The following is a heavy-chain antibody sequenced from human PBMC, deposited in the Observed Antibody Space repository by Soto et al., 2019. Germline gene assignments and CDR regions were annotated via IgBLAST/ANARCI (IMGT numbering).Heavy chain of an antibody. V-gene: IGHV1-18*01. CDR2: ISAYNGNT. CDR1: GYTFSNYG. CDR3: ARGSLSGSYYIYY. Sequence: QVQLVQSGAEVKKPGASVKVSCKASGYTFSNYGINWVRQAPGQGPEWMGWISAYNGNTDYAQNFQGRVTMTTDTSTSTAYMELRSLTSDVTDVYYCARGSLSGSYYIYYWGQGTLVTVSS. J-gene: IGHJ4*02. D-gene: IGHD3-10*01.